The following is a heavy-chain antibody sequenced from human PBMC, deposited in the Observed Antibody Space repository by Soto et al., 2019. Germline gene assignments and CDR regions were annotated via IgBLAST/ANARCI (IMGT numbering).Heavy chain of an antibody. Sequence: TLSLTCTASGGSISSYYGSWIRQPPGKGLEWIGYIYYSGSTNYNPSLKSRVTISVDTSKNQFSLKLSSVNAADAAVYYCARGAVAGDYYYYYGMDVWGQGTTVTVSS. D-gene: IGHD6-19*01. J-gene: IGHJ6*02. CDR3: ARGAVAGDYYYYYGMDV. CDR1: GGSISSYY. V-gene: IGHV4-59*01. CDR2: IYYSGST.